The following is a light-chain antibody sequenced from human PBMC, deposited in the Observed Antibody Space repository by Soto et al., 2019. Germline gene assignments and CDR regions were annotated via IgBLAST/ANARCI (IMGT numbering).Light chain of an antibody. CDR1: QSISSN. J-gene: IGKJ1*01. V-gene: IGKV3-15*01. CDR2: GAS. Sequence: EIVLTQSPATLSVSPGERATLSCRASQSISSNLVWYQQIPGQAPRLLIYGASTRATGIPVRFSGSGSGTAFTLTISSLQSEDFAVYYCQQYNNWPRTCGQGTKVEIK. CDR3: QQYNNWPRT.